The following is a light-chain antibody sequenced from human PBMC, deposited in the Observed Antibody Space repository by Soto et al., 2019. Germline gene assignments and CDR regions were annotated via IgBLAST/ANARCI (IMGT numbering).Light chain of an antibody. J-gene: IGLJ2*01. CDR2: EVS. CDR1: SSDIGGYKY. CDR3: SSCTSISTVL. Sequence: QSALTQPASVSGSPGQSITISCSGTSSDIGGYKYVSWYQRHPGKAPKLIIYEVSNRPSGVSNRFSGSKSGNTASLTISGLQAEDEADYYCSSCTSISTVLFGGGTKVTVL. V-gene: IGLV2-14*01.